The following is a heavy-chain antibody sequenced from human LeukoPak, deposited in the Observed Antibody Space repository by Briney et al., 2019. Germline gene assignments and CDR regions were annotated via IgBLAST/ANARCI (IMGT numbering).Heavy chain of an antibody. Sequence: GGSLRLSCAASGFTFSSYEMNWVRQAPGKGLEWVSYISSSGSTIYYADSVKGRFTISRDNAKNSLYLQMNSLRAEDTAVYYCARDYLESSSWYNYYYYGMDVWGQGTTVTVSS. J-gene: IGHJ6*02. V-gene: IGHV3-48*03. D-gene: IGHD6-13*01. CDR3: ARDYLESSSWYNYYYYGMDV. CDR1: GFTFSSYE. CDR2: ISSSGSTI.